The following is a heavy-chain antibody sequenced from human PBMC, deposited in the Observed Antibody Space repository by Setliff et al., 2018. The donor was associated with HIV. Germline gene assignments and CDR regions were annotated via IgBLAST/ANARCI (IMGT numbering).Heavy chain of an antibody. CDR2: IRSKAYGGTT. Sequence: PGGSLRLSCTASGFTFGDYAMSWVRQAPGKGLEWVGFIRSKAYGGTTEYAASVKGRFTISRDDSKSIAYLQMNSLKTEDTAVYYCTRDASYSGSYYWGAFDIWGQGTMVTVSS. V-gene: IGHV3-49*04. D-gene: IGHD1-26*01. CDR1: GFTFGDYA. CDR3: TRDASYSGSYYWGAFDI. J-gene: IGHJ3*02.